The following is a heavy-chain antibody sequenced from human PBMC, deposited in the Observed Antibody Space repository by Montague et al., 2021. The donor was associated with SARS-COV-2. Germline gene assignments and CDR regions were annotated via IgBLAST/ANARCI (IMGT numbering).Heavy chain of an antibody. J-gene: IGHJ5*01. V-gene: IGHV3-23*01. D-gene: IGHD2-2*01. Sequence: SLRLSCAASGFIFNDYAINWVRQTPGKALEWVSAISGSGGSTYYAESVKGRFTTSRDTSKNTVYLQMNSLRLEDTALYFCARDHERVGWPLDSWGQGTLVIVSS. CDR1: GFIFNDYA. CDR3: ARDHERVGWPLDS. CDR2: ISGSGGST.